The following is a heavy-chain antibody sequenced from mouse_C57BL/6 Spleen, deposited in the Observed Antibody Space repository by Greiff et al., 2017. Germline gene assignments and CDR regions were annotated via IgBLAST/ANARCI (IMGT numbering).Heavy chain of an antibody. J-gene: IGHJ1*03. V-gene: IGHV1-22*01. Sequence: VQLKESGPELVKPGASVKMSCKASGYTFTDYNMHWVKQSHGKSLEWIGYINPNNGGTSYNQKFKGKATLTVNKSSSTAYMELRSLTSEDSAVYYCARGAYYSNYGFDVWGTGTTVTVSS. D-gene: IGHD2-5*01. CDR2: INPNNGGT. CDR1: GYTFTDYN. CDR3: ARGAYYSNYGFDV.